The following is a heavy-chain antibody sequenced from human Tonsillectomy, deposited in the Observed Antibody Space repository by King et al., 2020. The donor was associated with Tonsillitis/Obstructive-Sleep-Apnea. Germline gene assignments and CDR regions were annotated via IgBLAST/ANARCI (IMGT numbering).Heavy chain of an antibody. D-gene: IGHD6-19*01. Sequence: TLQESGPTLVKPTQTLTLTCTFSGFSLSTSGVGVGWIRQPPGKALEWLALIYWDDDKRYSPSLKSRLTITKDTSKNQVVLTMTNMDPVATATYYCAHPSEYSSGWSDFAYWGPGTLVTVSS. CDR1: GFSLSTSGVG. CDR2: IYWDDDK. V-gene: IGHV2-5*02. J-gene: IGHJ4*02. CDR3: AHPSEYSSGWSDFAY.